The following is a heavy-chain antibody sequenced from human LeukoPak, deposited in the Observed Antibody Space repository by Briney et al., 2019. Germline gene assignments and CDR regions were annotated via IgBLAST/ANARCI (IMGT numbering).Heavy chain of an antibody. CDR2: ISSSGSTI. V-gene: IGHV3-11*01. D-gene: IGHD3-22*01. CDR3: ATHATYDNYFDY. Sequence: GGSLRLSCAASGFTFSDYYMSWIRQAPGKGLEWVSYISSSGSTIYYADSVKGRFTISRDNAKNSLYLQMNSLRAEDTAVYYCATHATYDNYFDYWGQGTLVTVPS. J-gene: IGHJ4*02. CDR1: GFTFSDYY.